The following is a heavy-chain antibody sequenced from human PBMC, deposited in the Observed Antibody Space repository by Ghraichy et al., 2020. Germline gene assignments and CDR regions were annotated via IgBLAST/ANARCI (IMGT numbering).Heavy chain of an antibody. V-gene: IGHV1-2*02. CDR3: ARDDSNDDENAFDI. D-gene: IGHD1-1*01. Sequence: ASVKVSCKASGYTFTGYHIHWVRQAPGQGLEWMGWMEPNSGVTRSAEEFQGRVTMTRDMSISTAYLEVTGLTSDDTALYYCARDDSNDDENAFDIWGQGTMVTVSS. J-gene: IGHJ3*02. CDR1: GYTFTGYH. CDR2: MEPNSGVT.